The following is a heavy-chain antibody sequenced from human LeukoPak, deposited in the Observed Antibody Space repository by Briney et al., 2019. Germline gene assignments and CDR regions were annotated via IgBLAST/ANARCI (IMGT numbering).Heavy chain of an antibody. CDR2: IWYDGSNK. V-gene: IGHV3-33*01. CDR1: GFTFSSYG. J-gene: IGHJ3*02. D-gene: IGHD4-23*01. CDR3: ASTVVTHHDAFDI. Sequence: GRSLRLSCAASGFTFSSYGMHWVRQAPGKGLEWVAVIWYDGSNKYYADSVKGRFTISRDNSKNTLYLQMNSLRAEDTAVYYCASTVVTHHDAFDIWGQGTMVTVSS.